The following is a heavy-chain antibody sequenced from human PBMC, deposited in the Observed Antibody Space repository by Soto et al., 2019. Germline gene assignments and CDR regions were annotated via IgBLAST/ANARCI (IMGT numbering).Heavy chain of an antibody. D-gene: IGHD6-6*01. Sequence: EVQLVESGGGLVQPGGSLRLSCAASGFTFSSYSMTWVRQAPGKWLEWISYISSGSATIFYADSVKGRFTISRDNAKNSLYLKMNSLRDEDTAVYYCARDSASYSSSSGSYWYFDLWGRGTLVTVSS. J-gene: IGHJ2*01. CDR3: ARDSASYSSSSGSYWYFDL. V-gene: IGHV3-48*02. CDR2: ISSGSATI. CDR1: GFTFSSYS.